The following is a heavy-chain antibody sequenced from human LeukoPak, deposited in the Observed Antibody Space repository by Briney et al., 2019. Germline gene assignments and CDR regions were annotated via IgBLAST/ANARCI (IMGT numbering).Heavy chain of an antibody. CDR1: GGSITSYY. D-gene: IGHD1-26*01. Sequence: PSESLSLTCTVAGGSITSYYWRWVRQPPGKGLEWLGYIYYSGSTNYNPSLKSRVTISVDTSKNQFSLKLSSVTAADTAVYYCARYTRGRNGMDVWGQGTTVTVSS. J-gene: IGHJ6*02. CDR3: ARYTRGRNGMDV. V-gene: IGHV4-59*08. CDR2: IYYSGST.